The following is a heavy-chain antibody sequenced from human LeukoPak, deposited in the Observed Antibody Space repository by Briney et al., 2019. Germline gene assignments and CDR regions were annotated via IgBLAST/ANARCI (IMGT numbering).Heavy chain of an antibody. CDR1: GGSISSSSYY. V-gene: IGHV4-39*07. J-gene: IGHJ6*03. CDR2: IYYSGST. D-gene: IGHD5-18*01. Sequence: SETLSLTCTVSGGSISSSSYYWGWIRQPPGKGLEWIGSIYYSGSTYYNPSLKSRVTISVDTSKNQFSLKLSSVTAADTAVYYCAIHKGDTAMALIYYYYMDVWGKGTTVTVSS. CDR3: AIHKGDTAMALIYYYYMDV.